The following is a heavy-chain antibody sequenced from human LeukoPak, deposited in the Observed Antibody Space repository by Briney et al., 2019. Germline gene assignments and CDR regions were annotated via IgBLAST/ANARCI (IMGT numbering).Heavy chain of an antibody. CDR1: GFTFSSYA. Sequence: GGSLRLSCAASGFTFSSYAMSWVRQAPGKGLEGVSAISGSGGSTYYADSVKGRFTISRDNPKNTLYLQMNSLRAEDTAVYYCAKIRWQWLVYDAFDIWGQGTMVTVSS. D-gene: IGHD6-19*01. CDR2: ISGSGGST. V-gene: IGHV3-23*01. J-gene: IGHJ3*02. CDR3: AKIRWQWLVYDAFDI.